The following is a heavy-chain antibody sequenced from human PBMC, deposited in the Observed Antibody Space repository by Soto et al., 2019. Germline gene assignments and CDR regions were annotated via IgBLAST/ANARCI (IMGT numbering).Heavy chain of an antibody. J-gene: IGHJ4*02. Sequence: EVQLLESGGGLVQPGGSLRLSCAASGFTFSNYAMTWVRQAPGKGLEWVSVITGSGGGTYFVDSVKGRFTISSDNSKNTVYLQMNSLRAEDTDVYYCAKRPLTAAGFDYWGQGTLVTVAS. CDR3: AKRPLTAAGFDY. CDR1: GFTFSNYA. V-gene: IGHV3-23*01. CDR2: ITGSGGGT. D-gene: IGHD6-13*01.